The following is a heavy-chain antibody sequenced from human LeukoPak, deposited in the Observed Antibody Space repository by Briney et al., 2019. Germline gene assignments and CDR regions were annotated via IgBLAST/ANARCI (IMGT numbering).Heavy chain of an antibody. CDR1: GFTFSSYA. CDR3: AYYYDSSGYYGGFDY. J-gene: IGHJ4*02. CDR2: IIGSGGST. Sequence: GGSLRLSCAASGFTFSSYAMSWVRQAPGKGLEWVSAIIGSGGSTYYADSVKGRFTISRDNSKNTLYLQMNSLRAEDTAVYYCAYYYDSSGYYGGFDYWGQGTLVTVSS. V-gene: IGHV3-23*01. D-gene: IGHD3-22*01.